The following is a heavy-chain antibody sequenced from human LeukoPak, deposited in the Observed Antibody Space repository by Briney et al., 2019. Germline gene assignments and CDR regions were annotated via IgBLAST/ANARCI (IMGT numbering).Heavy chain of an antibody. D-gene: IGHD2-21*02. J-gene: IGHJ5*02. Sequence: PSETLSLTCTVSGASISGGGYYWGWIRQSPGKGLEWIGNIYPGSGSTYYNPSLRSRVAISIDTSKNQFSLKVTSVTAPDTAVYYGASSPGGAWLEKWFAPWGQRTLVT. V-gene: IGHV4-39*01. CDR3: ASSPGGAWLEKWFAP. CDR1: GASISGGGYY. CDR2: IYPGSGST.